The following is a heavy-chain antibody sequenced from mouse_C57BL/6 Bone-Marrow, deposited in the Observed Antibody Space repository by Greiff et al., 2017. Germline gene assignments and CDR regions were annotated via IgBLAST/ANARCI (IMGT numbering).Heavy chain of an antibody. D-gene: IGHD2-4*01. CDR1: GFTFSSYA. V-gene: IGHV5-4*03. CDR3: ARSPSIYYDYGGFAY. J-gene: IGHJ3*01. CDR2: ISDGGSYT. Sequence: EVKLMESGGGLVKPGGSLKLSCAASGFTFSSYAMSWVRQTPEKRLEWVATISDGGSYTYYPDNVKGRFTISRDNAKNNLYLQMSHLKSEDTAMYYCARSPSIYYDYGGFAYWGQGTLVTVSA.